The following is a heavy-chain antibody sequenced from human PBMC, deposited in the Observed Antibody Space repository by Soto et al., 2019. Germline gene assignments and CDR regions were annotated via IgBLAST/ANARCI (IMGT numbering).Heavy chain of an antibody. J-gene: IGHJ4*02. CDR1: GFSLSPYW. CDR2: LSSDGFGA. Sequence: GGSLRLSCAASGFSLSPYWMHWFRQVPVRGLEWVARLSSDGFGAAYADSVKGRFFISRDIARNTLSLQMNSLRADDAAVYYCARDLGGHDYWGRGTAVTVSS. V-gene: IGHV3-74*03. CDR3: ARDLGGHDY. D-gene: IGHD3-16*01.